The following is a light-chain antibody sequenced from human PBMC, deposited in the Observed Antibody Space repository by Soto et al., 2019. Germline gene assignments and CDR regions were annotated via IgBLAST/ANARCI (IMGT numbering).Light chain of an antibody. Sequence: EIVLTQSPATLSLSPGARATLSCRASQSVSSYLAWYQQKPGQAPRLLIYDASDRATGIPGRFSGSGSGTDFTLTISSLEPEDFAVYYCQQYNNWPLTFGGGTKVDIK. CDR3: QQYNNWPLT. CDR2: DAS. J-gene: IGKJ4*01. CDR1: QSVSSY. V-gene: IGKV3-11*01.